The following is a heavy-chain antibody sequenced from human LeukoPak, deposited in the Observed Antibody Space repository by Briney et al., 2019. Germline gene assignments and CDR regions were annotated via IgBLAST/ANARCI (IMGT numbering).Heavy chain of an antibody. J-gene: IGHJ4*02. V-gene: IGHV3-48*03. CDR3: ARAEAGYSYGYADG. D-gene: IGHD5-18*01. Sequence: GGSLRLSCAASGFTFNNYEINWVRQAPGKGLEWVSYISTSGSTIYYADSVKGRFTMSRDNAKKSVYLQMNSLRAEDTAIYYCARAEAGYSYGYADGWGLGTLVTVSS. CDR2: ISTSGSTI. CDR1: GFTFNNYE.